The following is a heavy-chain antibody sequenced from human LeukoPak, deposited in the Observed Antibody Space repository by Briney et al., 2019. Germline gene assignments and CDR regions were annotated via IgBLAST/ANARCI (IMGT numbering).Heavy chain of an antibody. CDR2: IYSGGRT. D-gene: IGHD3-16*01. CDR3: ARVGRGSDGFDY. CDR1: GFTVSSNY. Sequence: GGSLRLSCAASGFTVSSNYMSWVRQAPGKGLEWVSVIYSGGRTYYADSVKGRFTISRDNSKNTLYLQMNSLRAEDTAVYYCARVGRGSDGFDYWGQGTLVTVSS. V-gene: IGHV3-53*01. J-gene: IGHJ4*02.